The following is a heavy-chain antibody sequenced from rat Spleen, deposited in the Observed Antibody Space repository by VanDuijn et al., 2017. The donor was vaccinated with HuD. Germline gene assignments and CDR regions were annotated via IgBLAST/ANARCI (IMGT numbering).Heavy chain of an antibody. D-gene: IGHD1-1*01. Sequence: EVQLVESDGGLVQPGRSLKLSCATSGFTFSDCYMAWIRQAPTKGLEWVASISPSGGSTYYRDSVKGRFTISRDNAKSTLYLQMDSLRSEDTATYYCAIDSGGDYWGQGVMVTVSS. V-gene: IGHV5-19*01. CDR2: ISPSGGST. CDR1: GFTFSDCY. CDR3: AIDSGGDY. J-gene: IGHJ2*01.